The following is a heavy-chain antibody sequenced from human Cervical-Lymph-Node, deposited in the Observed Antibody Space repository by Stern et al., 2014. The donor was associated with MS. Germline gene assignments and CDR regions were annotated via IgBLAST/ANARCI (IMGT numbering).Heavy chain of an antibody. CDR3: ARSPATPSGYDRFDY. CDR2: IFPRDSNT. J-gene: IGHJ4*02. V-gene: IGHV5-51*03. Sequence: EVQLVESGAEVKKPGESLKISCEASGYLFDDYWIGWVRQMSGRGLELVAIIFPRDSNTRYSPSVQGQVTISADKSISTAYLQRSSLRASDTALYSCARSPATPSGYDRFDYWGQGALVTVSS. D-gene: IGHD5-12*01. CDR1: GYLFDDYW.